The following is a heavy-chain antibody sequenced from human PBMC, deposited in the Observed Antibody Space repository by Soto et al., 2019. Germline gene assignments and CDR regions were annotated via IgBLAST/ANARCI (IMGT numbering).Heavy chain of an antibody. J-gene: IGHJ6*02. D-gene: IGHD6-13*01. Sequence: RLSCAASGFTFSSYGMHWVRQAPGKGLEWVAVIWYDGSNKYYADSVKGRFTISRDNYKNTLYLQMNSLGAEGTAVYYCERHSGYYGMDVWGQGTTVTVSS. CDR1: GFTFSSYG. CDR2: IWYDGSNK. V-gene: IGHV3-33*01. CDR3: ERHSGYYGMDV.